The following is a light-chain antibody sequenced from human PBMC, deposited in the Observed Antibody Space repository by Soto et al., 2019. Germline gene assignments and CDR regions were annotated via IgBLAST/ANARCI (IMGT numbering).Light chain of an antibody. Sequence: QSVLTQPPSASGTPGQRVTISCSGSSSNIGSNYVYWYQQLPGTAPKLLIYGNNQRPSGVPDRFSGSKSGTSASLAISGLRSEDEADYYCAAWDDSLSVHYVFGTGTKVTVL. CDR2: GNN. CDR3: AAWDDSLSVHYV. J-gene: IGLJ1*01. CDR1: SSNIGSNY. V-gene: IGLV1-47*01.